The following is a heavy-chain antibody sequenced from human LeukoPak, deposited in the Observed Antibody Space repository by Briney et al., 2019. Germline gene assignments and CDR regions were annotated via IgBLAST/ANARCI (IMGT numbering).Heavy chain of an antibody. CDR1: GGSVSSSTYY. D-gene: IGHD6-13*01. Sequence: SETLSLTCTVSGGSVSSSTYYWGWIRQPPGRGLEWIGNIYYSGSTYYNPSLKSRVSISVDTTKNQFSLKLSSVTATDTAVYYCASLSGSSSWYRYYFDYWGQGTLVTVSS. CDR3: ASLSGSSSWYRYYFDY. V-gene: IGHV4-39*01. CDR2: IYYSGST. J-gene: IGHJ4*02.